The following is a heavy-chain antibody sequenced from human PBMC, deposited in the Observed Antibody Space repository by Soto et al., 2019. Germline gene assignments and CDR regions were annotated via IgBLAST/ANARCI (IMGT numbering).Heavy chain of an antibody. Sequence: QVQLVESGGGVVQPGRSLRLSCAASGFTFSSYGMHWVRQAPGKGLEWVAVISYDGSNKYYADSVRGRFTISRDNSKNTLYLQINSLRAEDMAVYYCAKDNCISTSCYCLYNWFDPGGQGALVSVST. CDR3: AKDNCISTSCYCLYNWFDP. V-gene: IGHV3-30*18. CDR2: ISYDGSNK. J-gene: IGHJ5*02. D-gene: IGHD2-2*01. CDR1: GFTFSSYG.